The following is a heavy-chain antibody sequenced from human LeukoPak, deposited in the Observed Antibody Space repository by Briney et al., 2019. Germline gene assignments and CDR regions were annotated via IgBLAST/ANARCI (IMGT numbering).Heavy chain of an antibody. CDR2: IYHSGST. J-gene: IGHJ4*02. CDR3: ARLIRGYSYGYVDY. D-gene: IGHD5-18*01. V-gene: IGHV4-30-2*02. CDR1: GGSISSGGYS. Sequence: SETLSLTCAVSGGSISSGGYSWSWIRQPPGKGLEWIGYIYHSGSTYYNPSLKSRVTISVDTSKNQFSLKLSSVTAADTAVYYCARLIRGYSYGYVDYWGQGTLVTVSS.